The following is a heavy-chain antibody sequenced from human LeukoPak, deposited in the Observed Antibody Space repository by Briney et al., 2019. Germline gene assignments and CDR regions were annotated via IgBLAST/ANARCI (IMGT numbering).Heavy chain of an antibody. V-gene: IGHV1-18*01. CDR1: GYTFTSYG. D-gene: IGHD3-10*01. Sequence: ASVKVSCKASGYTFTSYGISWVRQAPGQGLEWMGWTSGYNGNTNYAQKLQGRVTMTTDTSTSTAYMELRSLRSDDTAVYYCAKSRGSGLFDYWGQGTLVTVAS. J-gene: IGHJ4*02. CDR3: AKSRGSGLFDY. CDR2: TSGYNGNT.